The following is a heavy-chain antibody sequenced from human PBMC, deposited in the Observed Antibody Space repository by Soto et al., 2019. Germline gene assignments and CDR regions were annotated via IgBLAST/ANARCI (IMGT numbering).Heavy chain of an antibody. CDR3: ARDSRSQLDHYYYGRDG. J-gene: IGHJ6*02. D-gene: IGHD6-13*01. CDR1: GFTFSRYA. Sequence: PGGSRRLSCAASGFTFSRYARHWGRRAPGKGLDWVAGRAYDGSNKYDGAAVKGRFSISRDNSRNTVYLQMNSLGAEDTAVYYCARDSRSQLDHYYYGRDGWGQGTTVSVSS. V-gene: IGHV3-30-3*01. CDR2: RAYDGSNK.